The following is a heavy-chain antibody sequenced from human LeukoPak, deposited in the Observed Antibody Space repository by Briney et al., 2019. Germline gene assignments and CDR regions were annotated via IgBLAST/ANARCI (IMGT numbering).Heavy chain of an antibody. CDR3: AKDQGRYVSKYYFDY. D-gene: IGHD2/OR15-2a*01. Sequence: ASVKVSCKASGYTFTSYAMHWVRQAPGQRLEWMGWINAGNGNTKYSQKFQGRVTITRDTSASTAYMELSSLRPEDTAWYYCAKDQGRYVSKYYFDYWGRGTLVTVSS. V-gene: IGHV1-3*01. CDR2: INAGNGNT. J-gene: IGHJ4*02. CDR1: GYTFTSYA.